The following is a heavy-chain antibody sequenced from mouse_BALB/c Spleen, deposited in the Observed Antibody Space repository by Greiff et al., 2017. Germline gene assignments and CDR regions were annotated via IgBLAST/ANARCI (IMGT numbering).Heavy chain of an antibody. CDR3: ARSPDSSGYGGYAMDY. Sequence: VQLQQSGAELVRPGSSVKISCKASGYAFSSYWMNWVKQRPGQGLEWIGQIYPGDGDTNYNGKFKGKATLTADKSSSTAYMQLSSLTSEDSAVYFCARSPDSSGYGGYAMDYWGQGTSVTVSS. D-gene: IGHD3-2*01. CDR1: GYAFSSYW. CDR2: IYPGDGDT. J-gene: IGHJ4*01. V-gene: IGHV1-80*01.